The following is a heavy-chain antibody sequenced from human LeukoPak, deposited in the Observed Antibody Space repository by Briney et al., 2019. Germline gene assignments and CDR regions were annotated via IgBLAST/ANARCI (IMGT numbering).Heavy chain of an antibody. D-gene: IGHD4-17*01. CDR2: IKQDGSEE. CDR1: GFTFSSYW. J-gene: IGHJ3*02. V-gene: IGHV3-7*01. Sequence: GGSLRLSCAASGFTFSSYWMSWVRQAPGKGLEWVANIKQDGSEEYYVDSVKGRFTISRDNAKNSLYLQMNSLRAEDTAVYYCALSLRRDAFDIWGQGTMVTVSS. CDR3: ALSLRRDAFDI.